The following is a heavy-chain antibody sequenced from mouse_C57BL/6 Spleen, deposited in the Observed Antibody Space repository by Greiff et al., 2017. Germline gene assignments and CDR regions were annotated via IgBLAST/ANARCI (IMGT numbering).Heavy chain of an antibody. V-gene: IGHV1-7*01. J-gene: IGHJ1*03. CDR2: INPSSGYT. D-gene: IGHD1-1*01. Sequence: VQLQQSGAELAKPGASVKLSCKASGYTFTSYWMHWVKQRPGQGLEWIGYINPSSGYTKYNQKFKDKATLTVDKSSSTAYMQLSSLTYEDSAVYYCARGVYYYGSSPGYFDVWGTGTTVTVSS. CDR1: GYTFTSYW. CDR3: ARGVYYYGSSPGYFDV.